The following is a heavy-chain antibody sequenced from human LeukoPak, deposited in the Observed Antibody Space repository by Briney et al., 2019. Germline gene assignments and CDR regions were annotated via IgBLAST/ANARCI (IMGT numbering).Heavy chain of an antibody. D-gene: IGHD3-3*01. CDR2: IYYSGST. CDR3: AKQVYYDFWSGYYIFDY. J-gene: IGHJ4*02. V-gene: IGHV4-39*01. CDR1: GGSISSSSYY. Sequence: SETLSLTRTVSGGSISSSSYYWGWIRQPPGKGLEWIGSIYYSGSTYYNPSHKSRVTISVDTSKNQSSLKLSSVPAADTAVYYCAKQVYYDFWSGYYIFDYWGQGTLVTVSS.